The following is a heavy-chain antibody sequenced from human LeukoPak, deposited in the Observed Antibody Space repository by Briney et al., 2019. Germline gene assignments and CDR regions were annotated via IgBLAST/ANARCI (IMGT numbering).Heavy chain of an antibody. CDR3: ARNEYGLLDY. CDR1: GYSISSGYY. CDR2: IYHSGST. D-gene: IGHD4-17*01. V-gene: IGHV4-38-2*01. Sequence: PSETLSLTCAVSGYSISSGYYWGWIRQPPGKGLEWIGSIYHSGSTYYNPSLKSRVTISVDTSKNQFSLKLSSVTAADTAVYYCARNEYGLLDYWGQGTLVRVSS. J-gene: IGHJ4*02.